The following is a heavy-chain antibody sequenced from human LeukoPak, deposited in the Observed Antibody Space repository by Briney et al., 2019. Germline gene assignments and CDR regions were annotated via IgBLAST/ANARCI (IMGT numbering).Heavy chain of an antibody. V-gene: IGHV4-59*01. D-gene: IGHD3-16*01. CDR2: FHNSGTS. J-gene: IGHJ4*02. Sequence: SETLSLTCTVSDDSISDYYRGWIRQPPGKGLEWIGYFHNSGTSTYNPYLKSRVTISADTSKNQFSLKLNSLTTADTAVYYCTRGAGWLIDYWGQGILVTVSS. CDR3: TRGAGWLIDY. CDR1: DDSISDYY.